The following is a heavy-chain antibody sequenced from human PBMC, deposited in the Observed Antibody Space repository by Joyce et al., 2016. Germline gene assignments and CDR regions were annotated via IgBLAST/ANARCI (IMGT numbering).Heavy chain of an antibody. D-gene: IGHD6-13*01. Sequence: QVELQESGPGLVKPSQTLSLTCTVSGVSISSGGYYWSWIRQHPGKGREWIGYIYYRGNTYYNPSLESRVSISLDTSKNQFSLMVTSVTAADTTVYFCSRVQQQLVTFDSWGQGTLVTVSS. V-gene: IGHV4-31*03. CDR2: IYYRGNT. CDR1: GVSISSGGYY. J-gene: IGHJ4*02. CDR3: SRVQQQLVTFDS.